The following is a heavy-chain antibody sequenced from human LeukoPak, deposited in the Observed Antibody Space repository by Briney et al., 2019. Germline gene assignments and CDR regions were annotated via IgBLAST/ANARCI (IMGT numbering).Heavy chain of an antibody. D-gene: IGHD1-26*01. CDR2: ISSTGTYI. CDR3: ARDSWDIVGATMIY. Sequence: GGSLRLSCATSGFTFSSSTFGSYTMNWVRQAPGKGLERVSSISSTGTYIYYTDSVKGRFTISRDIANSLLYLQMNSLRADDTAVYYCARDSWDIVGATMIYWGQGTLVTVSS. J-gene: IGHJ4*02. CDR1: GFTFSSSTFGSYT. V-gene: IGHV3-21*01.